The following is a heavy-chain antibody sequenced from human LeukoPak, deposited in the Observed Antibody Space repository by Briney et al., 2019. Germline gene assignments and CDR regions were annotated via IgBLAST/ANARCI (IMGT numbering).Heavy chain of an antibody. Sequence: SETLSLTCTVSGGSISRDYWSWIRQPPGKGLEWIGYIYYSGRTNYNPSLKSRVTISVDTSKNQFSLKLSSVTAADTAVYYCARDYHSNGWFDPWGQGTLVTVSS. J-gene: IGHJ5*02. D-gene: IGHD6-19*01. CDR2: IYYSGRT. CDR3: ARDYHSNGWFDP. V-gene: IGHV4-59*01. CDR1: GGSISRDY.